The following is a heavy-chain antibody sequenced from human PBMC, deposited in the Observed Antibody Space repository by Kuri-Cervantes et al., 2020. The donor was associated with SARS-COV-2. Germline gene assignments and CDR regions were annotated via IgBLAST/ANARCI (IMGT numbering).Heavy chain of an antibody. V-gene: IGHV3-30*04. Sequence: GGSLRLSCAASGFRFSSYAMHWVRQAPGKGLEWVAVISYDGTNKYYGDSVRGRFTISRDNSKNTLHLQMNSLRTEDTAVHYCARGALICGSSSCHGDFDLWGRGTLVTV. CDR3: ARGALICGSSSCHGDFDL. CDR2: ISYDGTNK. J-gene: IGHJ2*01. D-gene: IGHD2-2*01. CDR1: GFRFSSYA.